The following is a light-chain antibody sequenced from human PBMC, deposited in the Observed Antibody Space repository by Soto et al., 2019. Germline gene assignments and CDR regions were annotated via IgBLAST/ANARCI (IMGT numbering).Light chain of an antibody. CDR1: KLGDKY. Sequence: SYELTQPPSVSVSPGQTASITCSGDKLGDKYACWYQQKQGQSPVLVIYQDSKRPSGIPERFSGSNSGNTATLTISGTQAMDEADSYCQAWDSSTGVFGTGTKLTVL. J-gene: IGLJ1*01. CDR3: QAWDSSTGV. CDR2: QDS. V-gene: IGLV3-1*01.